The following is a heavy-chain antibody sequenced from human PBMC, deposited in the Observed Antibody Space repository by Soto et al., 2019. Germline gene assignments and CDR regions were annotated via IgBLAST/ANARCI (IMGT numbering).Heavy chain of an antibody. Sequence: VGSPTLASAHSGFTCSNYAMSCPRQAPGKRLESLSPISASGGCTYYADSVKGRLTISSDDSKNTLYLQMNSLRVQGQAVYYSAKARSVVVPAAIGFDPWGQGTLVTVSS. J-gene: IGHJ5*02. CDR2: ISASGGCT. CDR3: AKARSVVVPAAIGFDP. D-gene: IGHD2-2*02. CDR1: GFTCSNYA. V-gene: IGHV3-23*01.